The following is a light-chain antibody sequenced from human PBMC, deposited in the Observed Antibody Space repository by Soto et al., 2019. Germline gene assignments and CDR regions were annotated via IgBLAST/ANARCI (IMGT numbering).Light chain of an antibody. V-gene: IGKV1-5*01. CDR1: QNISDW. Sequence: DIQMTQSPSTLSAYLGDRVTITCRASQNISDWLAWYQHKPGKAPQVLISDASTLASGVPSRFGGSGSGTEFTLTISSLQTDDSATYCCQEYRTYAFGPGTKVDIK. J-gene: IGKJ2*01. CDR2: DAS. CDR3: QEYRTYA.